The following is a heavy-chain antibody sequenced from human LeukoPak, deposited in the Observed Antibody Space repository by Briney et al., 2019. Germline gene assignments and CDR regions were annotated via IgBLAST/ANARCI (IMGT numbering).Heavy chain of an antibody. CDR3: ARERQNKDFWSGGDY. V-gene: IGHV3-7*01. CDR2: IKQDGSEQ. Sequence: GGSLRLSCAASGFTFSTYWMSWVRQAPGKGLEWVANIKQDGSEQYYVDSVKGRFTISRDNAKNSLYLQMITLRPEDTAVYYCARERQNKDFWSGGDYWGQGTLVTVSS. CDR1: GFTFSTYW. D-gene: IGHD3-3*01. J-gene: IGHJ4*02.